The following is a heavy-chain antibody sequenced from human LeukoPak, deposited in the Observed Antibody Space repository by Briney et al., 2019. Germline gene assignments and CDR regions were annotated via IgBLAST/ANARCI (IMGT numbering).Heavy chain of an antibody. Sequence: PGGSLRLSCAASGFTFSNYGTHWVRQAPGKGLEWVSAISGSGGSTYYADSVKGRFTISRDNSKNTLYLQVNSLRAEDTAVYYCAKIPNLRHIDYWGQGTLVTVSS. D-gene: IGHD2-21*01. J-gene: IGHJ4*02. CDR1: GFTFSNYG. CDR2: ISGSGGST. V-gene: IGHV3-23*01. CDR3: AKIPNLRHIDY.